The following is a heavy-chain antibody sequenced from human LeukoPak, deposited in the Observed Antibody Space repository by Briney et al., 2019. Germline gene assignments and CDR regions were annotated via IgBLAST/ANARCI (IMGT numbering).Heavy chain of an antibody. J-gene: IGHJ4*02. V-gene: IGHV3-30*04. D-gene: IGHD3-10*01. CDR3: ARVQKVLWFGEGGYYFDY. CDR1: GFTYSSYA. Sequence: GGSLRLSCAASGFTYSSYAMHWVRQAPGKGLEWVAVIPYDGSNKYYADSVKGRFTISRDNSKNTLYLQMNSLRAENTAVYYCARVQKVLWFGEGGYYFDYWGQGTLVTVSS. CDR2: IPYDGSNK.